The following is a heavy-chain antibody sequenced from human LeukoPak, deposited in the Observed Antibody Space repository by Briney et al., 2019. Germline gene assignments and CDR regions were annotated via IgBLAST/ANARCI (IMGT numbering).Heavy chain of an antibody. CDR2: IYHSGST. CDR1: GFSISSGDY. Sequence: PSETLSLTCTVSGFSISSGDYWGWVRQPPGKGLEWIGSIYHSGSTYYNPSLKSRVTISVDPSKNQFSLKLNSVTAADTAVYYCARVFDILTGYAGGNWFDPWGQGTLVTVSS. CDR3: ARVFDILTGYAGGNWFDP. D-gene: IGHD3-9*01. J-gene: IGHJ5*02. V-gene: IGHV4-38-2*02.